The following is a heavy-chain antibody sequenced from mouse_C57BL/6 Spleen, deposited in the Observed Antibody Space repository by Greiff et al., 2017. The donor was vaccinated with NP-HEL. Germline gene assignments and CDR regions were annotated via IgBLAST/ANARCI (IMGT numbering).Heavy chain of an antibody. CDR2: IDPETGGT. CDR1: GYTFTDYE. CDR3: TRRPGINYYGSSSFDY. D-gene: IGHD1-1*01. Sequence: QVQLQQSGAELVRPGASVTLSCKASGYTFTDYEMHWVKQTPVHGLEWIGAIDPETGGTAYNQKFKGKAILTADKSSSTAYMELRSLTSEDSAVYYCTRRPGINYYGSSSFDYWGQGTTLTVSS. V-gene: IGHV1-15*01. J-gene: IGHJ2*01.